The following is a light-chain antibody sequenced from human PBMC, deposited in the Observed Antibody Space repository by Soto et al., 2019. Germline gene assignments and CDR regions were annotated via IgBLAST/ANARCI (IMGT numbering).Light chain of an antibody. CDR2: AAS. V-gene: IGKV3-20*01. CDR1: QSLGSGY. Sequence: PGDRATLSCRTSQSLGSGYLAWYQQKPGRAPRILIYAASTRATGIPARFSGSGSGTDFTLTISRLEPEDFAVFYCQHYGSSTSITFGQGTRLE. CDR3: QHYGSSTSIT. J-gene: IGKJ5*01.